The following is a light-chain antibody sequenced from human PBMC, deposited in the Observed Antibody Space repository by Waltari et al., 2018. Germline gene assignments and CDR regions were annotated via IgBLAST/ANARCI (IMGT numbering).Light chain of an antibody. CDR1: QSVTRD. CDR3: QHYRRLPVT. V-gene: IGKV3-20*01. J-gene: IGKJ1*01. Sequence: EIVLTQPPATLPLSQGESATLACRTSQSVTRDLAWYQQKHGQAPRLLIYGASNRATGIPDRFSGSGSGTDFSLTISSLEPEDFAVYYCQHYRRLPVTFGQGTKVEVK. CDR2: GAS.